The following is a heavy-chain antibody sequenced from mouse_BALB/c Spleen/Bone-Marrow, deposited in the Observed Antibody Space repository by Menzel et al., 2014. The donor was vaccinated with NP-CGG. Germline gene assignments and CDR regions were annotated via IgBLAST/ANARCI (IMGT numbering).Heavy chain of an antibody. CDR2: INPGSGGT. CDR1: GYAFTNYL. D-gene: IGHD2-10*02. V-gene: IGHV1-54*01. Sequence: QGQPQQPGAELVRPGTSVKASCKASGYAFTNYLIEWVKQRPGQGLEWIGVINPGSGGTNYNEKFKGKATLTADKSSSTAYMQLSSLTSDDSAVYLCARSGYGNYFCAIDYWGQGASVTVSS. CDR3: ARSGYGNYFCAIDY. J-gene: IGHJ4*01.